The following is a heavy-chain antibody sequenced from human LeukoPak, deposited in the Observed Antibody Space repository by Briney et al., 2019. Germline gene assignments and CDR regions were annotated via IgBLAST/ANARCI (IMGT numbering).Heavy chain of an antibody. V-gene: IGHV4-39*01. J-gene: IGHJ4*02. CDR3: ARHGTCSRARCDRFIDY. CDR2: VFYSGTT. CDR1: GGSVFSSSDY. D-gene: IGHD2/OR15-2a*01. Sequence: SETLSLTCNVSGGSVFSSSDYWAWIRQPPGMGLEWIGSVFYSGTTYYSPSLKSRVTLSVDTSKKPFFLKMNSVTAADTAVYYCARHGTCSRARCDRFIDYWGQGTLVTVSS.